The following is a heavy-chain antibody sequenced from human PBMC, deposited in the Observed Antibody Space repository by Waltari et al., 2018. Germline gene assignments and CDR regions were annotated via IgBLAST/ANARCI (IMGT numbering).Heavy chain of an antibody. Sequence: QMVESGGGLVWPGGSLTLSCAASGFRFREYYMSWVRQAPGKGREWVSYSSSSGTTILYADSLKGRFTISRDNAKNSLHMEMNNLRAEDTAVYYCARGITSAFDYWGQGSLVTVSS. V-gene: IGHV3-11*01. J-gene: IGHJ4*02. CDR3: ARGITSAFDY. D-gene: IGHD1-20*01. CDR1: GFRFREYY. CDR2: SSSSGTTI.